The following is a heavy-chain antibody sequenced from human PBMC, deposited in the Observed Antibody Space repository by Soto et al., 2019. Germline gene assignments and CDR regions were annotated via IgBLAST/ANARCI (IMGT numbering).Heavy chain of an antibody. CDR3: ASTTAYDSLLGSWFDP. Sequence: SETLSLTCTVSGGSISSGGYYWSWIRQHPGKGLEWIGYIYYSGSTYYNPSLKSRVTISVDTSKNQFSLKLSSVTAADTAVYYCASTTAYDSLLGSWFDPWGQGTLVTVSS. CDR2: IYYSGST. V-gene: IGHV4-31*03. J-gene: IGHJ5*02. D-gene: IGHD3-16*01. CDR1: GGSISSGGYY.